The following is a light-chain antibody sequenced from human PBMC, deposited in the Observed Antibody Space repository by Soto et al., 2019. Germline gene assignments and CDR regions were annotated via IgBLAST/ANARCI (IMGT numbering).Light chain of an antibody. J-gene: IGKJ1*01. CDR3: QQYGSLPRT. Sequence: EIGITQSASTLSVSPGERATFSCRASQSVSNYLAWYQQKSGQAPRLLIYRAFSRPTGIPDRFSGSGSGTDFTLTISRLEPEDFAVYYCQQYGSLPRTFGQGTKVDI. V-gene: IGKV3-20*01. CDR1: QSVSNY. CDR2: RAF.